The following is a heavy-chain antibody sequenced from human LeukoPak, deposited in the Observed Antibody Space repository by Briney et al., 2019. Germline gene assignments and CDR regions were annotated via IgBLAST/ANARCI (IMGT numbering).Heavy chain of an antibody. V-gene: IGHV5-10-1*01. Sequence: GTSLRISCKDSGYSFTNYRICWVRQMPGKVLEWMGMIDPSGTYTNYSPSFQGTITISADKYLSTPYLRSISLTASDTANYYCATHQSSSVDYWGQGTLVTVSS. D-gene: IGHD6-13*01. CDR2: IDPSGTYT. CDR1: GYSFTNYR. CDR3: ATHQSSSVDY. J-gene: IGHJ4*02.